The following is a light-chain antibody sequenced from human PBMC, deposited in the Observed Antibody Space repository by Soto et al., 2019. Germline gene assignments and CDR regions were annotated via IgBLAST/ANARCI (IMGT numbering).Light chain of an antibody. V-gene: IGKV1-8*01. CDR2: AAS. CDR1: QGISSY. Sequence: AIRMTQAPTSFSASTGDRVTITCRASQGISSYLAWYQQKPGKAPKLLIYAASTLQSGVPSRFSGSGSGTDFTLTISCLQSEDFATYYCQPYYSYPLTFGPGPKVDIK. CDR3: QPYYSYPLT. J-gene: IGKJ3*01.